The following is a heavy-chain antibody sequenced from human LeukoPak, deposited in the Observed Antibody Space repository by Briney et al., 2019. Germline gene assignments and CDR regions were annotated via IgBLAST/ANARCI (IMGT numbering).Heavy chain of an antibody. D-gene: IGHD2-2*01. CDR3: ARAGIVVVPAAESALDY. CDR1: GFTFSSYG. CDR2: IWYDGSNK. V-gene: IGHV3-33*01. Sequence: GRSLGLSCAASGFTFSSYGMHWVRQAPGKGLEWVAVIWYDGSNKYYADSVKGRFTISRDNSKNTLYLQMNSLRAEDTAVYYCARAGIVVVPAAESALDYWGQGTLVTVSS. J-gene: IGHJ4*02.